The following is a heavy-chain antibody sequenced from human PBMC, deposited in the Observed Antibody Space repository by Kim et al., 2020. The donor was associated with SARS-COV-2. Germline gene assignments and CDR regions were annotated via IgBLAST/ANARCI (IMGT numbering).Heavy chain of an antibody. CDR1: GASISSDKW. Sequence: SETLSLTCAVSGASISSDKWWSWVRQPPGKGLQWTGEIYHTGRTNYNPSLKSRVTISVDKSKNQFSLKLNSVTAADTAVYYCAKGGASGTYGDYWGQGTLVTVSS. CDR2: IYHTGRT. V-gene: IGHV4-4*02. CDR3: AKGGASGTYGDY. J-gene: IGHJ4*02. D-gene: IGHD3-10*01.